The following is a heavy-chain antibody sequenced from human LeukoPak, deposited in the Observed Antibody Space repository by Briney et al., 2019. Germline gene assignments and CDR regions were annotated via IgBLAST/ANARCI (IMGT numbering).Heavy chain of an antibody. D-gene: IGHD1-26*01. V-gene: IGHV1-69*10. Sequence: SVKVSCKASGYTFTSYGISWVRQAPGQGLEWMGGIIPLFGMANYAQKFQGRGTITADQSTRTAYMELSDLRSEDTAVYYCARRSSGSSAIDYWGQGTLVTVSS. J-gene: IGHJ4*02. CDR3: ARRSSGSSAIDY. CDR2: IIPLFGMA. CDR1: GYTFTSYG.